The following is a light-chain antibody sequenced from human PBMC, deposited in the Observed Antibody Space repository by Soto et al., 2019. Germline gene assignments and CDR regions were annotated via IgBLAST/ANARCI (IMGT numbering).Light chain of an antibody. CDR2: GAS. V-gene: IGKV3-20*01. J-gene: IGKJ1*01. CDR3: QQYGSSLRT. Sequence: EIVLTQSPGPLSLPAGERATLSCRASQSVSSSYLAWYQQKPGQAPRLLIYGASSRATGIPDRFSGSGSGTDFTLTISRLEPEDFAVYYCQQYGSSLRTFGQGTKV. CDR1: QSVSSSY.